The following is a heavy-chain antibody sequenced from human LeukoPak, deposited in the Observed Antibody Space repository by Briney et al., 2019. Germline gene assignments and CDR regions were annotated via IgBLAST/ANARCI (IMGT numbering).Heavy chain of an antibody. CDR2: IKQDGRGK. J-gene: IGHJ5*02. D-gene: IGHD1-26*01. V-gene: IGHV3-7*01. CDR1: ALTLSSYW. CDR3: ARGGGPPWELAAWFDP. Sequence: GGSLRLSCAPSALTLSSYWMRWVRQAPGKGVEGVANIKQDGRGKYYVDSVKARFPHSRDNAKNSLYLPMNSLRAEDTAVYSCARGGGPPWELAAWFDPWGQGTLVTVSS.